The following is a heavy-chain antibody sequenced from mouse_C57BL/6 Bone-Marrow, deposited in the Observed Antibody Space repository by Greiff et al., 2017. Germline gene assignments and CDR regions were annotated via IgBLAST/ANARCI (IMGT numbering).Heavy chain of an antibody. V-gene: IGHV1-81*01. D-gene: IGHD2-2*01. CDR3: ARFYGYWFDY. J-gene: IGHJ2*01. CDR2: IYPRSGNT. Sequence: VKLMESGAELARPGASVKLSCKASGYTFTSYGISWVKQRTGQGLEWIGEIYPRSGNTYYNEKFKGKATLTADKSSSTAYMELRSLTSEDSAVYFCARFYGYWFDYWGQGTTLTVSS. CDR1: GYTFTSYG.